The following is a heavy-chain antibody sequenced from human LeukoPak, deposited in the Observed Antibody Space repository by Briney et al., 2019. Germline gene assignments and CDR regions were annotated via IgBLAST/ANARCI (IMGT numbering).Heavy chain of an antibody. CDR3: ARLRVDCSSTSCSNPILY. CDR2: IIPIFGTA. D-gene: IGHD2-2*01. J-gene: IGHJ4*02. V-gene: IGHV1-69*13. CDR1: GGTFSSYA. Sequence: ASVKVSCKASGGTFSSYAISWVRQAPGQGLEWMGGIIPIFGTANYAQKFQGRVTITADESTSTAYMELSSLRSEDTAVYYCARLRVDCSSTSCSNPILYWGQGTLVTVSS.